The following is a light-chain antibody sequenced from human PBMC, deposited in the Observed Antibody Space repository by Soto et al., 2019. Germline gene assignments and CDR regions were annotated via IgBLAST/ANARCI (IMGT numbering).Light chain of an antibody. CDR3: SSRTTRNPHV. Sequence: QSALTQPASVSGSPGQSITISCTGTSSDIGAYNSVSWYQQHPGKAPKLMIYEVSNRPSGVSYRFSASKSGNTASLTISGLQAEDEADYYCSSRTTRNPHVFGTGTKLTVL. V-gene: IGLV2-14*01. J-gene: IGLJ1*01. CDR2: EVS. CDR1: SSDIGAYNS.